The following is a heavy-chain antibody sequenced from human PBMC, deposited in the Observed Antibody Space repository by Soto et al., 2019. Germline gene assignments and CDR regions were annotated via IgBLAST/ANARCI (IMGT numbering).Heavy chain of an antibody. J-gene: IGHJ3*01. CDR1: GGTFTKYA. Sequence: QVQLVQSGAAVRKPGSSVKVSCKASGGTFTKYAITWVRQAPRQGLEWMGGIVPLPGTTNYAQKFRGRVSIIADGSTSTAYVELSSLRSEDTAVDYCWSGGGGRCGSSGWPDYAFDVWGQGTMVMVSS. V-gene: IGHV1-69*01. D-gene: IGHD6-19*01. CDR2: IVPLPGTT. CDR3: WSGGGGRCGSSGWPDYAFDV.